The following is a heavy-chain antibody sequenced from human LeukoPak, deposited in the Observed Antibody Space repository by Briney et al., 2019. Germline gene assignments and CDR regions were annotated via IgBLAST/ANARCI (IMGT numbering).Heavy chain of an antibody. CDR1: GFTFSSYA. V-gene: IGHV3-7*01. D-gene: IGHD5-18*01. CDR2: IKQDGSEK. J-gene: IGHJ4*02. Sequence: GGSLRLSCAASGFTFSSYAMSWVRQAPGKGLEWVANIKQDGSEKYYVDSVKGRFTISRDNAKNSLYLQMNSLRAEDTAVYYCARDGYSSIFDYWGQGTLVTVSS. CDR3: ARDGYSSIFDY.